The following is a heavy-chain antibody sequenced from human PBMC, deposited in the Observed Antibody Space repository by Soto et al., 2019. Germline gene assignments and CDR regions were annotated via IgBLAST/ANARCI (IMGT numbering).Heavy chain of an antibody. D-gene: IGHD6-13*01. CDR3: ARRSSSWYFDY. J-gene: IGHJ4*02. V-gene: IGHV3-23*01. CDR2: ISGSDGST. Sequence: EVQLLESGGGLVQPGGSMRLSCAASGFTFRSYAMNWVRQAPGRGLEWISVISGSDGSTYYADSVKGRITISRDNSKNTLNLSVNSLRAEETAVDYCARRSSSWYFDYWGQGTLGTVSS. CDR1: GFTFRSYA.